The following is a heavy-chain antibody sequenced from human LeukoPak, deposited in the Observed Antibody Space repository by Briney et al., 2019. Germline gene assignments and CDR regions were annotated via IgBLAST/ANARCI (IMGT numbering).Heavy chain of an antibody. D-gene: IGHD6-13*01. CDR3: ARDRSSWPGGGDY. CDR1: CYTFTCSG. V-gene: IGHV1-18*01. CDR2: ISAYNGNT. J-gene: IGHJ4*02. Sequence: ASVKVSCKASCYTFTCSGITWVRQAPGQWLEWMGWISAYNGNTNYAQKVQGRVTMTTDTSTSTAYMELRSLRSDDTAVYYCARDRSSWPGGGDYWGQGTLVTVSS.